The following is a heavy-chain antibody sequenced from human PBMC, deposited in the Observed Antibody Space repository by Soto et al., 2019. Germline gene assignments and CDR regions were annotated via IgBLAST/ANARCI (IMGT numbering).Heavy chain of an antibody. V-gene: IGHV3-66*01. J-gene: IGHJ4*02. CDR1: GFTVSSNY. CDR2: IYSGGST. Sequence: EVQLVESGGGLVQPGGSLRLSCAASGFTVSSNYMSWVRQAPGKGLEWVSVIYSGGSTYYADSVKGRFTISRDNSXXXXXXXXXXXXXXXXXXXXXXXXXXXXXXXXDYWGQGTLVTVSS. CDR3: XXXXXXXXXXXDY.